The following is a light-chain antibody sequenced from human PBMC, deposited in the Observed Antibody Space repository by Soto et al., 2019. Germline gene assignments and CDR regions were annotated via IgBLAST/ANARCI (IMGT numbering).Light chain of an antibody. V-gene: IGKV3-20*01. CDR1: QTVRNNY. CDR2: DAS. J-gene: IGKJ1*01. CDR3: QQYGSPGT. Sequence: EFGLTQSPGTLSLSPGERATLSCRASQTVRNNYLAWYKQKPGQAPRLLIYDASSRATGIPDRFSGGGSGTDFTLTIRRLEPEDFAVDYCQQYGSPGTCGQGTKVDIK.